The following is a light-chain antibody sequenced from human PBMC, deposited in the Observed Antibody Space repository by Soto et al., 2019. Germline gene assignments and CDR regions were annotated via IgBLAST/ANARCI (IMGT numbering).Light chain of an antibody. Sequence: DIQMTQSPSTLSASVGDRVTITCRASQSISSWLAWYQQKPGKAPKLLIYDASSLESGVPSRFSGSGSGTEFTLNISSLQPDDFATYCCQQYNSYLYTFGQGTKLEL. CDR1: QSISSW. CDR3: QQYNSYLYT. V-gene: IGKV1-5*01. J-gene: IGKJ2*01. CDR2: DAS.